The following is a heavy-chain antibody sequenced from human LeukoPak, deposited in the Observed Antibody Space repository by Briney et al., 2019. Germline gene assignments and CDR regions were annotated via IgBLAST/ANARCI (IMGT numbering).Heavy chain of an antibody. CDR1: GYTFTGYY. V-gene: IGHV1-69*05. D-gene: IGHD1-1*01. J-gene: IGHJ5*02. CDR3: ARAAGDWNDGFDP. Sequence: SVKVSCKASGYTFTGYYMHWVRQAPGQGLEWMGGIIPIFGTANYAQKFQGRVTITTDESTSTAYMELSSLRSEDTAVYYCARAAGDWNDGFDPWGQGTLVTVSS. CDR2: IIPIFGTA.